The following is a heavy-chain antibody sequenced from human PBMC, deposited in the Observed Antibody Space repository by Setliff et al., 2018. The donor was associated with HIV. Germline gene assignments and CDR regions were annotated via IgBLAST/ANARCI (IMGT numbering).Heavy chain of an antibody. CDR1: GGSIRSSDYY. V-gene: IGHV4-39*07. CDR3: ARDPHYFDTSGYYSYFYFDF. D-gene: IGHD3-22*01. Sequence: SETLSLTCTVSGGSIRSSDYYWGWIRQPPGKGLEWIGSIDYSGSAYYNPSLKSRVTISLDMSKSQFSLKLRSMSAADTAVYYCARDPHYFDTSGYYSYFYFDFWGQGMLVTVSS. J-gene: IGHJ4*02. CDR2: IDYSGSA.